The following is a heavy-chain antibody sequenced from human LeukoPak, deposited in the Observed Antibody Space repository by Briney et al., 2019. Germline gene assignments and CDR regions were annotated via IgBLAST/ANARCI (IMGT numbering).Heavy chain of an antibody. Sequence: GGSLRLSCAASGFTFDDCGMSWVRQAPGKGLEWVSGINWNGGSTGYADSVKGRFTISRDNAKNSLYLQMNSLRAEDTALYYCERDSGYGGYWNYGYDYWGQGTLVTVSS. CDR1: GFTFDDCG. CDR2: INWNGGST. D-gene: IGHD1-7*01. CDR3: ERDSGYGGYWNYGYDY. J-gene: IGHJ4*02. V-gene: IGHV3-20*04.